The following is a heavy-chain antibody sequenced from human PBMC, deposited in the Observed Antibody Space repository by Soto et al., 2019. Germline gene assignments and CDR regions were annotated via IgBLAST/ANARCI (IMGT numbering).Heavy chain of an antibody. D-gene: IGHD6-6*01. CDR2: ISTSIDAT. Sequence: GGSLRLSCAASGFAFSNYAMHWVRQAPGKGLEWVSSISTSIDATYYADSVKGRFTISRDDSKNTLYLQMNSLRAEDSAVYCCAKDRTVAARNFDYWGQGTQVTVSS. CDR1: GFAFSNYA. CDR3: AKDRTVAARNFDY. V-gene: IGHV3-23*01. J-gene: IGHJ4*02.